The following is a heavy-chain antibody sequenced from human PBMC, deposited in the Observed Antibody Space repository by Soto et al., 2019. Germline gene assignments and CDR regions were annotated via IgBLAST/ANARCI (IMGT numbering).Heavy chain of an antibody. CDR2: INAANGNT. CDR1: GYTFTSYA. J-gene: IGHJ4*02. V-gene: IGHV1-3*01. CDR3: AVGPVPAEFDY. D-gene: IGHD2-2*01. Sequence: VKVSCKASGYTFTSYALHWVRQAPGQRLEWMGWINAANGNTKSSQNFQGRVTITRDTSASTAYMELSSLTSEDTAVYYCAVGPVPAEFDYWGQGTLVTSPQ.